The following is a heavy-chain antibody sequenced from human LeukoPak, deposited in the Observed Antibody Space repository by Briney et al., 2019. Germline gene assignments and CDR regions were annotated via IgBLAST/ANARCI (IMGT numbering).Heavy chain of an antibody. CDR3: VRGPYGASISNWFDP. CDR1: GDSITGYS. V-gene: IGHV4-59*01. J-gene: IGHJ5*02. D-gene: IGHD4/OR15-4a*01. CDR2: IYYNGDT. Sequence: PSETLSLTCSVSGDSITGYSWSWIRQTPGKGLEWIGYIYYNGDTHYNPSLTSRLSMSVDTPNKQFSLSLRYVDAADTAVYYCVRGPYGASISNWFDPWGQGLLVTVSS.